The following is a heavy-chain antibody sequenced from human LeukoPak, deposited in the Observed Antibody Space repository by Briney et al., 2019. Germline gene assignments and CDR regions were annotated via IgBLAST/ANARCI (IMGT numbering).Heavy chain of an antibody. CDR1: DYTFTSYG. CDR2: ISAHNGNT. CDR3: ARSMGYCSGGSPCFDY. V-gene: IGHV1-18*01. D-gene: IGHD2-15*01. Sequence: ASVKVSCKASDYTFTSYGISWVRQAPGQGLEWMGWISAHNGNTNYAQKLQGRVTMTTDTSTSTAYMELRSLRSDDTAVYYCARSMGYCSGGSPCFDYWGQGTLVTVSS. J-gene: IGHJ4*02.